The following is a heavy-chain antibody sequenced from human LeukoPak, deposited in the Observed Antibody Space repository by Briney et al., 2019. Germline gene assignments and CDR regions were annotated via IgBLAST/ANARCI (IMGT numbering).Heavy chain of an antibody. J-gene: IGHJ6*04. D-gene: IGHD3-10*01. CDR1: GFTFSSYA. V-gene: IGHV3-30*04. CDR3: ARDSHYYGSGGV. Sequence: GGSLRLSCAASGFTFSSYAMHWVRQAPGKGLEWVAVISYDGSNKYYADSVKGRFTISRDNSKNTLYLQMNSLRAEDTAVYYCARDSHYYGSGGVWGKGTTVTVSS. CDR2: ISYDGSNK.